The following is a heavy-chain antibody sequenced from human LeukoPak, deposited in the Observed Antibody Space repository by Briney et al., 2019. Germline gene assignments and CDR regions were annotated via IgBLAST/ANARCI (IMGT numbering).Heavy chain of an antibody. CDR2: ISWDGGST. J-gene: IGHJ6*03. V-gene: IGHV3-43*01. D-gene: IGHD2-2*01. Sequence: GESLKISCAASGFTFDDYTMHWVRQAPGKGLEWVSLISWDGGSTYYADSVKGRFTISRDNSKNSLYLQMNSLRTEDTALYYCAKGHCSSTSCPYYYYYYMDVWGKGTTVTVSS. CDR1: GFTFDDYT. CDR3: AKGHCSSTSCPYYYYYYMDV.